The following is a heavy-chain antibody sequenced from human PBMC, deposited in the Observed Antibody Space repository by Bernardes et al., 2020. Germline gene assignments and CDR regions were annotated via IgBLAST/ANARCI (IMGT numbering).Heavy chain of an antibody. CDR1: GGTFSSYA. J-gene: IGHJ5*02. CDR3: ARGNHCSSTSCHNWFDP. D-gene: IGHD2-2*01. Sequence: SVKVSCKASGGTFSSYAISWVRQAPGQGLEWMGGIIPIFGTANYAQKFQGRVTITADESTSTAYMELSSLRSEDTAVYYCARGNHCSSTSCHNWFDPWGQGTLVTVSS. V-gene: IGHV1-69*13. CDR2: IIPIFGTA.